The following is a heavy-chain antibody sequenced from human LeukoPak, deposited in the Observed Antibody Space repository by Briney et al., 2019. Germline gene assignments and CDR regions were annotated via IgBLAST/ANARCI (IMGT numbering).Heavy chain of an antibody. D-gene: IGHD2-2*01. Sequence: ASVTVSCKVSGYTLTELSMHWVRQAPGKGLEWMGGFDPEDGETIYAQKFQGRVTMAEDTSTDTAYMELSSLRSEDTAVYYCATAVVPAARKDYWGQGTLVTVSS. CDR3: ATAVVPAARKDY. CDR1: GYTLTELS. V-gene: IGHV1-24*01. J-gene: IGHJ4*02. CDR2: FDPEDGET.